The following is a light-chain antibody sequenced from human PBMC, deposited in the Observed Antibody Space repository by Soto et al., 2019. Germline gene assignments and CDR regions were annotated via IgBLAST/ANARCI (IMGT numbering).Light chain of an antibody. J-gene: IGLJ2*01. CDR2: DVS. V-gene: IGLV2-11*01. Sequence: QSALTQPRSVSGSPGQSVTISCPETASEVGGYNSVSWYQQHPGKAPKLIIYDVSKRPSGVPDRFSGSKSGNTASLTISGLQAEDEADYYCCSYAGSYTFVVFGGGTKLTVL. CDR1: ASEVGGYNS. CDR3: CSYAGSYTFVV.